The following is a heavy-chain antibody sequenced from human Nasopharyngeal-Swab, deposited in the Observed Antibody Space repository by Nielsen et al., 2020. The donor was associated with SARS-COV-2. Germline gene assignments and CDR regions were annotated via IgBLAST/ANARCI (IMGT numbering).Heavy chain of an antibody. Sequence: GGSLRLSCAASGFSFSSYGMHWVRQAPGKGLEWVSGISGTGSSAHYADSVKGRFTISRDNAKNSLYLLVNSLRSEDTALYYCARGTADYSNPSFDYWGQGTLVTVPS. CDR3: ARGTADYSNPSFDY. J-gene: IGHJ4*02. D-gene: IGHD4-11*01. CDR2: ISGTGSSA. CDR1: GFSFSSYG. V-gene: IGHV3-21*04.